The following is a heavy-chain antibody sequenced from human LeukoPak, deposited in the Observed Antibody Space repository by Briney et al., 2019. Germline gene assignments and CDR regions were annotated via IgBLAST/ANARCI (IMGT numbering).Heavy chain of an antibody. V-gene: IGHV1-8*01. CDR1: GYTFTSYD. CDR2: MNPNSGNT. J-gene: IGHJ4*02. Sequence: ASVKVSCEASGYTFTSYDINWVRQATGQGLEWMGWMNPNSGNTGYAQKFQGRVTMTRNTSISTAYMELSSLRSEDTAVYYCARAYDYGDLIDYWGQGTLVTVSS. D-gene: IGHD4-17*01. CDR3: ARAYDYGDLIDY.